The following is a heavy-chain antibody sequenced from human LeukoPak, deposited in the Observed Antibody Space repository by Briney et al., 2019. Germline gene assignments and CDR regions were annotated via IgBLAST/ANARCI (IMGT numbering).Heavy chain of an antibody. J-gene: IGHJ6*03. CDR2: IIPIFGTA. D-gene: IGHD6-13*01. CDR3: ARDRAAAAPYYYYYMDV. CDR1: GGTFSSYA. Sequence: GASVKVSCKASGGTFSSYAISWVRQAPGQGLEWMGGIIPIFGTANYAQKFQGRVTITTDESTSTAYMELSSLRSEDTAVYYCARDRAAAAPYYYYYMDVWGKGTTVTVSS. V-gene: IGHV1-69*05.